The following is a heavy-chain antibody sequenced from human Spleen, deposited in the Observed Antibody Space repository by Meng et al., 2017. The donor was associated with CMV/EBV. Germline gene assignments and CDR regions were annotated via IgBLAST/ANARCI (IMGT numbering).Heavy chain of an antibody. CDR1: GYSFASYC. CDR3: ARHGDSSGYTGMDY. CDR2: IYPSDSDT. J-gene: IGHJ4*02. V-gene: IGHV5-51*01. Sequence: GGSLRLSCEGSGYSFASYCIGWVRQMPGKGLEWMGIIYPSDSDTIYNPSFQGQVTISADTSISTAYLQWNSLKASDTAMYYCARHGDSSGYTGMDYWGQGTLVTVSS. D-gene: IGHD3-22*01.